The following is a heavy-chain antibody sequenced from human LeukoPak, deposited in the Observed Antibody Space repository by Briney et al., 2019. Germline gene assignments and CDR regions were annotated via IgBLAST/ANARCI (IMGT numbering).Heavy chain of an antibody. D-gene: IGHD3-10*01. V-gene: IGHV3-7*01. CDR2: IKQDGSEK. J-gene: IGHJ4*02. Sequence: GGSLRLSCAASGFTFSSYWMSWVRQAPGKGLEWVANIKQDGSEKYYVDSVKGRFTISRDNAKNSLYLQMNSLRAEDTAVYYCAKENYYGSGSYVPDYWGQGTLVTVSS. CDR3: AKENYYGSGSYVPDY. CDR1: GFTFSSYW.